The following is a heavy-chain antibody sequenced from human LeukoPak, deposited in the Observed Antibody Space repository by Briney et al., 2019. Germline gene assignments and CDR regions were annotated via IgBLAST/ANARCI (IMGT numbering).Heavy chain of an antibody. J-gene: IGHJ4*02. Sequence: SETLSLTCAVYGGSFSGYYWSWIRQPPGKGLEWIGEVNHSGSTNYNPSLKSRVTISVDTSKNRFSLKLSSVTAADTAVYYCARGYFGSSGYYYRAHGSPSTLFDYWGQGTLVTVSS. D-gene: IGHD3-22*01. V-gene: IGHV4-34*01. CDR1: GGSFSGYY. CDR3: ARGYFGSSGYYYRAHGSPSTLFDY. CDR2: VNHSGST.